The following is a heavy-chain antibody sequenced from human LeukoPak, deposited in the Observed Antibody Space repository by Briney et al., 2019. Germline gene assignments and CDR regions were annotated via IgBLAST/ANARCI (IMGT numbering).Heavy chain of an antibody. V-gene: IGHV4-4*02. D-gene: IGHD1-26*01. CDR3: ARGGSGSYQDNYYYYYGMDA. CDR1: GGSISSSNW. CDR2: IYHSGST. Sequence: SGTLSLTCAVSGGSISSSNWWSWVRPPPGKGLEWVGEIYHSGSTNYNPSLKSRVTISVDKSKNQFSLKLSSVTAADTAVYYCARGGSGSYQDNYYYYYGMDAWGQGTTVTVSS. J-gene: IGHJ6*02.